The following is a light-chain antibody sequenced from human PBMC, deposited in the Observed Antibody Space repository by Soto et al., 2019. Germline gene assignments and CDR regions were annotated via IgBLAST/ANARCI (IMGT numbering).Light chain of an antibody. CDR1: GSNIGAGYD. V-gene: IGLV1-40*01. J-gene: IGLJ2*01. CDR3: QSYDSSLSGLV. CDR2: GDS. Sequence: QPVLTQPPSVSGAPGQRVTISCTGSGSNIGAGYDVHWYQHRPGTAPKLLVFGDSHRPSGVPDRFSGSKSGTSASLAITGLQAEDEADYYCQSYDSSLSGLVFGGGTQLTVL.